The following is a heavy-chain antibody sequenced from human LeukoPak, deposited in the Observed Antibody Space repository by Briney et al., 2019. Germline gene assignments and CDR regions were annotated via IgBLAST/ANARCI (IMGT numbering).Heavy chain of an antibody. CDR2: IYSGGST. Sequence: GGSLRLSCAASGFTVSNSYMSWVRQAPGKGLEWVSVIYSGGSTYYADSVKGRFTVSRDNSKTTLSLQMNSLRAEDTAVYYCARDAESRFDTSGNYFDYWGQGTLVTVSS. J-gene: IGHJ4*02. V-gene: IGHV3-66*01. D-gene: IGHD3-22*01. CDR3: ARDAESRFDTSGNYFDY. CDR1: GFTVSNSY.